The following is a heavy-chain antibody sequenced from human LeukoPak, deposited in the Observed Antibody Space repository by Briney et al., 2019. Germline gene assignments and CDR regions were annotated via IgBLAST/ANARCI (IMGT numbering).Heavy chain of an antibody. Sequence: ASVKVSCKASVYTFSTYGFCWVRQAPAHGLEWMGWISANTGKTDYAQKFRGRVAMTTDTSTSTAYMELRSLRPDDTAVYFCAKVAGDRMDYWGQGTLVTVSS. V-gene: IGHV1-18*01. D-gene: IGHD6-13*01. J-gene: IGHJ4*02. CDR3: AKVAGDRMDY. CDR1: VYTFSTYG. CDR2: ISANTGKT.